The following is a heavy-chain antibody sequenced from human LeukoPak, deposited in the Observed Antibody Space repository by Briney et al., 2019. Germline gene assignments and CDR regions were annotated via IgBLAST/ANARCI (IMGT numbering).Heavy chain of an antibody. Sequence: GGSLRLSCATSGFPFINYAITWVRQAPGKGLEWVSTITISGNATYYADSVKGRFTLSRDSSKNTLYLQMNGLRAEDTAVYYCAKGMGPYGGILEAWGQGTLVTVSS. CDR3: AKGMGPYGGILEA. J-gene: IGHJ5*02. CDR1: GFPFINYA. V-gene: IGHV3-23*01. CDR2: ITISGNAT. D-gene: IGHD4-23*01.